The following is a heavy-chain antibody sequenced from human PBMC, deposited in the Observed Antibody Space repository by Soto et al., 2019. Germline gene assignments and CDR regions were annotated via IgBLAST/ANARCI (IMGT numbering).Heavy chain of an antibody. Sequence: QVQLVESGGGVVQPGRSLRLSCAASGFTFSSYGMHWVRQAPGKGLEWVAVISYDGSNKYYADYVKGRFTISRDNSKNNLYRQMHSLRADDTAVYYCSQGSVVVVVAATQRDYYYGMEVWGQGTTVTFSS. D-gene: IGHD2-15*01. CDR1: GFTFSSYG. V-gene: IGHV3-30*18. CDR2: ISYDGSNK. CDR3: SQGSVVVVVAATQRDYYYGMEV. J-gene: IGHJ6*02.